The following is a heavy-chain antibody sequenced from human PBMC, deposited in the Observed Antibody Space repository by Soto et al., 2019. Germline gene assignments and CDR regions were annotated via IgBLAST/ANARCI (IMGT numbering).Heavy chain of an antibody. D-gene: IGHD6-19*01. J-gene: IGHJ4*02. CDR2: IYHSGST. Sequence: QLQLQESGSGLVKPSQTLSLTCAVSGGSIGSDGSSWSWIRQPPGKGLEWIGYIYHSGSTYYNPSLKSRVTISVDRSKNQFSLKLSSVTAADTAVYYCARAGGLGAVAVDYWGQGTLVTVSS. V-gene: IGHV4-30-2*01. CDR3: ARAGGLGAVAVDY. CDR1: GGSIGSDGSS.